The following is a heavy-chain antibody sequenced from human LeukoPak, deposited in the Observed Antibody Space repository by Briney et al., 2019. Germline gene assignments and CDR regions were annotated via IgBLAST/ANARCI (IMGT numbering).Heavy chain of an antibody. CDR3: ARDRVIWFGELPYH. V-gene: IGHV1-18*01. CDR1: GYTFTTYD. CDR2: ISAYNGNT. J-gene: IGHJ5*02. Sequence: GASVKVSCKASGYTFTTYDINWVRQAPGQGLEWMGWISAYNGNTNYAQKLQGRVTMTTDTSTSTAYMELRSLRSDDTAVYYCARDRVIWFGELPYHWGQGTLVTVSS. D-gene: IGHD3-10*01.